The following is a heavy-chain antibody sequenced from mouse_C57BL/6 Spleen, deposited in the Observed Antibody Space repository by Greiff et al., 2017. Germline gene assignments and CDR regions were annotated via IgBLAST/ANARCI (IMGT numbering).Heavy chain of an antibody. Sequence: EVQLQQSVAELVRPGASVTLSCTASGFTLTNTSMHWVKQRPEQGLAWIGRIHPANVNTNYAPKFQGKATITADTSSNTAYLQRSSLTSEDTAIYYCARSDDYDGVAWFAYWGQGTLVTVSA. V-gene: IGHV14-3*01. CDR2: IHPANVNT. J-gene: IGHJ3*01. CDR3: ARSDDYDGVAWFAY. CDR1: GFTLTNTS. D-gene: IGHD2-4*01.